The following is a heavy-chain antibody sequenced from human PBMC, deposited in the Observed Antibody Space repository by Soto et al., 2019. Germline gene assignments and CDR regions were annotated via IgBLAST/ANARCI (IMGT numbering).Heavy chain of an antibody. V-gene: IGHV1-18*01. D-gene: IGHD2-15*01. J-gene: IGHJ3*01. Sequence: QVHLVQSGAELKKPGASVRVSCKASGYSFTRNGISWVRQAPGQGLEWLGWISAKNGDTNYAQKFQGRVILTTDTSPSTLYMDLRSLRSHETAGYYCVRDLDIEAWPSRDVLAQGTTVT. CDR2: ISAKNGDT. CDR3: VRDLDIEAWPSRDV. CDR1: GYSFTRNG.